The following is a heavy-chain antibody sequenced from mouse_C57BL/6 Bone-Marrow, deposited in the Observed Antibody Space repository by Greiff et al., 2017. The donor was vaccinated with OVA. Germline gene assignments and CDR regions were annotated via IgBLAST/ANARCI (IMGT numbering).Heavy chain of an antibody. V-gene: IGHV6-6*01. CDR1: GFTFSDAW. CDR2: IRNKANNHAT. J-gene: IGHJ2*01. CDR3: TRGTTVGRCYFDY. D-gene: IGHD1-1*01. Sequence: EVKVEESGGGLVQPGGSMKLSCAASGFTFSDAWMDWVRQSPEKGLEWVAEIRNKANNHATYYAESVKGRFTISRDDSKSSVYLQMNSLRAEDTGIYYCTRGTTVGRCYFDYWGQGTTLTVSS.